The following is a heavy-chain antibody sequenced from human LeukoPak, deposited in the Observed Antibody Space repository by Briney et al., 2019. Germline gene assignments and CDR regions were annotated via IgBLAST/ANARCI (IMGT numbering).Heavy chain of an antibody. V-gene: IGHV3-23*01. Sequence: GGSLRLSCATSGFIFSNYAMIWVRQAPGKGLEWVSAITGSGGRTYYADSVKGRFTISRDNSKNTLFLQVNSLRVEDTAVYYCGKDPNGAYNGAFDMWGQGTMVTVSP. CDR3: GKDPNGAYNGAFDM. CDR1: GFIFSNYA. CDR2: ITGSGGRT. J-gene: IGHJ3*02. D-gene: IGHD4-17*01.